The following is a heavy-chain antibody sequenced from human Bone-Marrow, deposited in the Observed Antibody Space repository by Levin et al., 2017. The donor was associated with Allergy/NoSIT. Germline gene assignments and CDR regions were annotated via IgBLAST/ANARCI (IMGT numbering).Heavy chain of an antibody. D-gene: IGHD6-13*01. CDR2: ISSSSSYI. CDR3: ARMRNSSSWYFEGYYGDY. CDR1: GFTFSSYS. V-gene: IGHV3-21*01. Sequence: GGSLRLSCAASGFTFSSYSMNWVRQAPGKGLEWVSFISSSSSYIYYADSVKGRFTISRDNAKNSLYLQMNSLRSEDTAVYYCARMRNSSSWYFEGYYGDYWGQGTQVTVS. J-gene: IGHJ4*02.